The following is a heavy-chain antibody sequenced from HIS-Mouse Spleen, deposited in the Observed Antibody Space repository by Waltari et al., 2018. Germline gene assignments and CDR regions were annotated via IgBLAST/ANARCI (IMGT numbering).Heavy chain of an antibody. Sequence: EVQLVESGGGLVQPGRSLRLSCAASGFTFDDYAMHWVRQAPGKGLEWVSGISWNSGSIGYADSVKGRFTISRDNAKNSLYLQMNSLRAEDTALYYCAKDRLYQQLVSAFDIWGQGTMVTVSS. V-gene: IGHV3-9*01. CDR2: ISWNSGSI. CDR3: AKDRLYQQLVSAFDI. J-gene: IGHJ3*02. CDR1: GFTFDDYA. D-gene: IGHD6-13*01.